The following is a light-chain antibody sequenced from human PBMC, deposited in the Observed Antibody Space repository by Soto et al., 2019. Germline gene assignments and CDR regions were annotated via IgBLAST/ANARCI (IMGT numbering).Light chain of an antibody. Sequence: EIVMAQSPATLSVSAGERATLSCRTSQSVSSDLAWYQQKPGQAPRLLIYDASNRATGIPARFSGSGSGTDFTLTISSLEAEDFAVYYCQQRSNWPPITFGQGTRLEIK. V-gene: IGKV3-11*01. CDR3: QQRSNWPPIT. CDR1: QSVSSD. J-gene: IGKJ5*01. CDR2: DAS.